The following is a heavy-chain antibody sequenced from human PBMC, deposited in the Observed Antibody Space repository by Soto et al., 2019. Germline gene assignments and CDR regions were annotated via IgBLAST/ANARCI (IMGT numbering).Heavy chain of an antibody. CDR2: IYYSGST. D-gene: IGHD6-13*01. CDR3: ARGLAAGDDAFDI. CDR1: GGSISSGGYY. J-gene: IGHJ3*02. V-gene: IGHV4-31*03. Sequence: PSETLSLTCTVSGGSISSGGYYWSWIRQHPGKGLEWIGYIYYSGSTYYNPSLKSRVTISVDTSKNQFSLKLSSVTAADTAVYYCARGLAAGDDAFDIWGQGTMVTASS.